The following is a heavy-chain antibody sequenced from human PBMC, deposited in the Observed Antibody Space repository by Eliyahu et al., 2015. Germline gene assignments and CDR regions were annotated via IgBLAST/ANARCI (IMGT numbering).Heavy chain of an antibody. V-gene: IGHV4-61*02. D-gene: IGHD3-22*01. Sequence: QVQLQESGPGLVKPSXTLSLTCTVSGGSXXSGSYYXXWXRQPAGKGLEWIGRIYTSGSTNYNPSLKSRVTISVDTSKNQFSLKLSSVTAADTAVYYCARGGLHYYDSCRCYYYYMDVWGKGTTVTVSS. J-gene: IGHJ6*03. CDR2: IYTSGST. CDR1: GGSXXSGSYY. CDR3: ARGGLHYYDSCRCYYYYMDV.